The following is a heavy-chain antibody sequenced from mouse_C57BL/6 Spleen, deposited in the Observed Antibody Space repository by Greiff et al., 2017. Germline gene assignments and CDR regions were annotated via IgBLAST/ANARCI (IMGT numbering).Heavy chain of an antibody. Sequence: VKLQQPGAELVRPGSSVKLSCKASGYTFTSYWMHWVKQRPIQGLEWIGNIDPSDSETHYNQKFKDKATLTVDKSSSTAYMQLSSLTSEDSAVYYCARSTYYSNPAWFAYWGQGTLVTVSA. CDR2: IDPSDSET. J-gene: IGHJ3*01. V-gene: IGHV1-52*01. D-gene: IGHD2-5*01. CDR3: ARSTYYSNPAWFAY. CDR1: GYTFTSYW.